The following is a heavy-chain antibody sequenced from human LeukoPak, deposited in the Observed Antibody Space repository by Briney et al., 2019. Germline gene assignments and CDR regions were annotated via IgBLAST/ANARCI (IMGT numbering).Heavy chain of an antibody. CDR2: ISYDGSNK. D-gene: IGHD5-12*01. Sequence: PGGSLRLSCAASGFTVSSNYMSWVRQAPGKGLEWVAGISYDGSNKYYADSVKGRFTISRDNSKNTLYLQMNSLRAEDTAVYYCARDRGYSGXXGVDYW. CDR3: ARDRGYSGXXGVDY. CDR1: GFTVSSNY. V-gene: IGHV3-30-3*01. J-gene: IGHJ4*01.